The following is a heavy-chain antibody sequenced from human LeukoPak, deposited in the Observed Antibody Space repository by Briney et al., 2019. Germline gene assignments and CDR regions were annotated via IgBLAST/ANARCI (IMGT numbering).Heavy chain of an antibody. CDR3: ARRLSGRPEKYYYGMDV. D-gene: IGHD1-26*01. J-gene: IGHJ6*02. CDR2: IYYSGST. V-gene: IGHV4-59*01. Sequence: SETLSLTCTVSGGSISSYYWSWIRQPPGKGLEWIGYIYYSGSTNYNPSLKSRVTISVDTSKNQFSLKLSSVTAADTAVYYCARRLSGRPEKYYYGMDVWGQGTTVTVSS. CDR1: GGSISSYY.